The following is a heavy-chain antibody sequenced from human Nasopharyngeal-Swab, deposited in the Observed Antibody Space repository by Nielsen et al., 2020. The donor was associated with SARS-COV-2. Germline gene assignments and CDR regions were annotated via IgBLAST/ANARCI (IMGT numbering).Heavy chain of an antibody. CDR2: IYPGDSDT. Sequence: KVSCKGSGYSFTSYWIGWVRQMPGKGLAWMGIIYPGDSDTRYSPSFQGQVTISADKSISTAYLQWSSLKASDTAMYYCARYTVTVGFDYWGQGTLVTVSS. D-gene: IGHD4-17*01. CDR3: ARYTVTVGFDY. V-gene: IGHV5-51*01. J-gene: IGHJ4*02. CDR1: GYSFTSYW.